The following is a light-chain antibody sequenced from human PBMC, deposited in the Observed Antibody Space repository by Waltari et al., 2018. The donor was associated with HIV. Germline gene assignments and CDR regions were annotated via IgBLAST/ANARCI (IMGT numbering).Light chain of an antibody. V-gene: IGLV2-23*02. J-gene: IGLJ3*02. Sequence: QSALTQPASVSVPPGQSITTPCTGTSSCVGRHNLVPWYQQHPGKAPKLMIYEVSKRPSGVSNRFSGSKSGNTASLTISGLQAEDEADYYCCSYAGSNTWVFGGGTKLTVL. CDR2: EVS. CDR1: SSCVGRHNL. CDR3: CSYAGSNTWV.